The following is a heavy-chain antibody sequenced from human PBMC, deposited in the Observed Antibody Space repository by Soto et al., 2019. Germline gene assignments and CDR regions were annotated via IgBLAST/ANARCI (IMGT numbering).Heavy chain of an antibody. Sequence: QVQLQESGPGLVKPSQTLSLTCTVSGGSIRSGGYYWTWIRQHPGKGLEWIGYIYYTGSTYYNPSLKHRVTITVDTSKNQFSLKLSSVTAADTAVYYCARASLGYCSSTSCRSNWFDPWGQGTLVTVSS. V-gene: IGHV4-31*03. CDR2: IYYTGST. CDR3: ARASLGYCSSTSCRSNWFDP. CDR1: GGSIRSGGYY. D-gene: IGHD2-2*01. J-gene: IGHJ5*02.